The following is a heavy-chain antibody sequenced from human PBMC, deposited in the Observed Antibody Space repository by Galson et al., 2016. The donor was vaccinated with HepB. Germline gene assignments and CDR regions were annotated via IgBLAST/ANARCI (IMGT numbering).Heavy chain of an antibody. Sequence: SLRLSCAASGITFSSFAMSWVRQPPGKGLEWVSAVSTSGDNPYYADSVKGRFTISRDNSENILYLQMNSLRAEDTALYYCVQGSTAPAVWGKGTPVTVST. CDR1: GITFSSFA. V-gene: IGHV3-23*01. CDR3: VQGSTAPAV. CDR2: VSTSGDNP. D-gene: IGHD2-2*01. J-gene: IGHJ6*04.